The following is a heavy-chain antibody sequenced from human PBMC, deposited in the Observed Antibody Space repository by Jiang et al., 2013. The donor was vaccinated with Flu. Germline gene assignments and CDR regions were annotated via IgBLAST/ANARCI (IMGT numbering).Heavy chain of an antibody. V-gene: IGHV4-59*01. CDR3: ARDREYAGTMVRGVPRGAGDYYGMDV. J-gene: IGHJ6*02. Sequence: LKPSETLSLTCTVSGGSISSYYWSWIRQPPGKGLEWIGYIYYSGSTNYNPSLKSRVTISVDTSKNQFSLKLSSVTAADTAVYYCARDREYAGTMVRGVPRGAGDYYGMDVWGQGTTVTVSS. CDR2: IYYSGST. D-gene: IGHD3-10*01. CDR1: GGSISSYY.